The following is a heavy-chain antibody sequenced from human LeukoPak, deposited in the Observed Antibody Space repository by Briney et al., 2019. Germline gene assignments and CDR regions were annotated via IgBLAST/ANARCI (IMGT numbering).Heavy chain of an antibody. V-gene: IGHV3-23*01. CDR3: ARALRDSSWYYEY. CDR1: GFTLSTNA. J-gene: IGHJ4*02. D-gene: IGHD6-13*01. Sequence: GGSLRLSCLTSGFTLSTNAMSWVRQAPGKGLEWISGISGSGASTYYADSVKGRFTISRDDSRNTLYLQMNSLRAEDTALYYCARALRDSSWYYEYWGQGTLVTVSS. CDR2: ISGSGAST.